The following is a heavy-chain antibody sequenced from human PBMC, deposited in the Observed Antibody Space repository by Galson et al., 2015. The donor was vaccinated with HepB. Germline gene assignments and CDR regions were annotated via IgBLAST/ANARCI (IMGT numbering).Heavy chain of an antibody. CDR3: ARDPSGCSWGRWFDL. CDR1: GDSVSSNSAA. D-gene: IGHD3-16*01. Sequence: CAISGDSVSSNSAAWNWIRQSPSRGLEWLGRTCYRSKWYNDYAESVKSRMTIKPDTSKNEFSLQLNSVTPEDTAVYYCARDPSGCSWGRWFDLGGQGIPVTVSS. V-gene: IGHV6-1*01. J-gene: IGHJ5*02. CDR2: TCYRSKWYN.